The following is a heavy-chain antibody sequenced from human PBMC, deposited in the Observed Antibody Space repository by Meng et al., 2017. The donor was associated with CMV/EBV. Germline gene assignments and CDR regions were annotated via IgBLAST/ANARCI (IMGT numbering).Heavy chain of an antibody. CDR2: IIPILGIA. J-gene: IGHJ4*02. Sequence: SVPVSCKASGGTFSSYAISWVRQAPGQGLEWVGGIIPILGIANYAQKFQGRVTITADKSTSTAYMELSSLRSEDTAVYYCAADYCGGDCYVGTKFDYWGQGTLVTVSS. CDR1: GGTFSSYA. V-gene: IGHV1-69*10. CDR3: AADYCGGDCYVGTKFDY. D-gene: IGHD2-21*01.